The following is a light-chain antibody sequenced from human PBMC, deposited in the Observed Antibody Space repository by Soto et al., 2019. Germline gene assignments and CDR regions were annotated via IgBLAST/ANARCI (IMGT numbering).Light chain of an antibody. CDR2: DTS. Sequence: DIQMTQSPSTLSASVGDRVTITCRASQSLSGWSAWYQQKPGKAPKLLIYDTSSLKSGVPSRFSGSGSGTEFSLSISSLQPDDFATYYCQQYNSYSRTFGQGTKVDIK. V-gene: IGKV1-5*01. CDR1: QSLSGW. J-gene: IGKJ1*01. CDR3: QQYNSYSRT.